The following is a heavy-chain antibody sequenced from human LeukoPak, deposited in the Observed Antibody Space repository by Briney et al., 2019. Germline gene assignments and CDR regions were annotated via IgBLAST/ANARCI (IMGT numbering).Heavy chain of an antibody. J-gene: IGHJ4*02. CDR3: ARSSIAVAGTGDY. V-gene: IGHV3-74*01. CDR2: INSDGSIT. CDR1: GFTFSKYW. Sequence: GGSLRLSCAASGFTFSKYWMHWVRQAPGKGLVWVSRINSDGSITSYADSVKGRFTISRDNAKNSLYLQMNSLRAEDTAVYYCARSSIAVAGTGDYWGQGTLVTVSS. D-gene: IGHD6-19*01.